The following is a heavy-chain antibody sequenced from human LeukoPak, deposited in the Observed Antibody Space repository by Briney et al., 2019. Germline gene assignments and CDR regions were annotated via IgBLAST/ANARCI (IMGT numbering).Heavy chain of an antibody. Sequence: GGSLRLSCAASGFTFSSYATSWVRQAPGKGLEWVSAISGSGGSTYYAGSVKGRFTISRDNSKNTLYLQMNSLRAEDTAVYYCAKILLWFGEFDWFDPWGQGTLVTVSS. CDR2: ISGSGGST. CDR1: GFTFSSYA. J-gene: IGHJ5*02. D-gene: IGHD3-10*01. V-gene: IGHV3-23*01. CDR3: AKILLWFGEFDWFDP.